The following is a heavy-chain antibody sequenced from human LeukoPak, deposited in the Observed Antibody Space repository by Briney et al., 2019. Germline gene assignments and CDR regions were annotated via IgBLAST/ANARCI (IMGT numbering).Heavy chain of an antibody. D-gene: IGHD3-10*01. CDR2: ISSSTSTI. J-gene: IGHJ4*02. V-gene: IGHV3-48*01. Sequence: GGSLRLSCAASGFTFSSYSMNWVRQAPGKGLEWVSYISSSTSTIYYADSVKGRFTISRDSAKNSLYLQMNSLRAEDTAVYYCARGITMVRGVTRTYYFDYWGQGTLVTVSS. CDR1: GFTFSSYS. CDR3: ARGITMVRGVTRTYYFDY.